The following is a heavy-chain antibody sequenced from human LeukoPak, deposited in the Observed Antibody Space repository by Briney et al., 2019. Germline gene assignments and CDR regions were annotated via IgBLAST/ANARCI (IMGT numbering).Heavy chain of an antibody. D-gene: IGHD4-17*01. V-gene: IGHV3-21*01. J-gene: IGHJ4*02. CDR2: ISSSSSYI. Sequence: GGSLRLSCAASGFTFSSYSMNWVRQAPGKGLEWVSSISSSSSYIYYADSVKGRFAISRDNAKNSLYLQMNSLRAEDTAVYYCARPRPPDYGDYNPLYYFDYWGQGTLVTVSS. CDR1: GFTFSSYS. CDR3: ARPRPPDYGDYNPLYYFDY.